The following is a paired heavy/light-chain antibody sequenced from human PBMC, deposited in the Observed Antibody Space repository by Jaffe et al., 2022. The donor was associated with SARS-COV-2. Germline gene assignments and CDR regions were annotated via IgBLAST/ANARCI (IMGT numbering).Light chain of an antibody. V-gene: IGKV1-5*03. CDR2: ETS. J-gene: IGKJ3*01. CDR1: QNVRNW. Sequence: DIQLTQSPSTLSASVGDRVTITCRASQNVRNWLAWYQQKPGKAPKLLIYETSTLQSGVPSRFSGSGSGTEFTLTISSLQPDDLATYYCQQYNTYFFSFGPGTKVAI. CDR3: QQYNTYFFS.
Heavy chain of an antibody. CDR1: DASISISNYF. CDR2: IYHSGST. V-gene: IGHV4-39*01. CDR3: ARRDTAVSGHHDAFDV. D-gene: IGHD2-21*02. Sequence: QLQLQESGPGLVKPSETLSLACNVSDASISISNYFWGWVRQPPGKGLEWIGNIYHSGSTYYNPSLKGRVTIFKDTSKNQFSLKLTSVTAADTAVYYCARRDTAVSGHHDAFDVWGQGTMVTVSS. J-gene: IGHJ3*01.